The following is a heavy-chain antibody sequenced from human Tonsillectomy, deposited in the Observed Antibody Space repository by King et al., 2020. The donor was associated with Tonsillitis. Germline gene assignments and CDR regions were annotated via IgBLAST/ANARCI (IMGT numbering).Heavy chain of an antibody. J-gene: IGHJ4*02. CDR2: ISKDGDIE. D-gene: IGHD4-11*01. CDR3: AKDKPYMTPPC. CDR1: GFTFSSYG. V-gene: IGHV3-30*18. Sequence: VQLVESGGGVVQPGRSLRLSCLASGFTFSSYGMHWVRQAPGKGLEWVAVISKDGDIEYYADSVKGRFTISRDNSKNTLYLQMNSLRGDDTAVYYCAKDKPYMTPPCWGQGTQVTVSS.